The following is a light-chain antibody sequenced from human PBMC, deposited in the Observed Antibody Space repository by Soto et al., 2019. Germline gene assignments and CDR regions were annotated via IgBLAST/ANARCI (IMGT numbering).Light chain of an antibody. Sequence: EIVMTQSPATLSVSPGERATLSCRASQTVYTNLAWYQQKPGQAPRLLIYDASTRATGFPARFSGSGSGTEFTLAISSLQSEDFAVYYCQQYNNWPPWTFGQGTKVEIK. CDR1: QTVYTN. CDR2: DAS. CDR3: QQYNNWPPWT. J-gene: IGKJ1*01. V-gene: IGKV3-15*01.